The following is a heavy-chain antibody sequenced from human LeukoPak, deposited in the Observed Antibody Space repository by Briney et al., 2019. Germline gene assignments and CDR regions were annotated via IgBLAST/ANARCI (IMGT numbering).Heavy chain of an antibody. CDR3: AKGLVGAAVGY. CDR2: IKQDGSEK. J-gene: IGHJ4*02. D-gene: IGHD1-26*01. V-gene: IGHV3-7*03. CDR1: GFTFSSYW. Sequence: PGGSLRLSCAASGFTFSSYWMSWVRQAPGKGLEWVANIKQDGSEKYYVDSVKGRFTISRDNAKNSLYLQMNSLRAEDTAVYYCAKGLVGAAVGYWGQGTLVTVSS.